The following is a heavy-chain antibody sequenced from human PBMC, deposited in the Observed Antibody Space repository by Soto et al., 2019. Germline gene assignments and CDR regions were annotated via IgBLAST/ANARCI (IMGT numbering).Heavy chain of an antibody. D-gene: IGHD3-22*01. CDR2: IYHSGST. CDR3: AGSGYYPNYFDY. J-gene: IGHJ4*02. CDR1: EDCSSRCGYY. Sequence: PSETRSLTCTVGEDCSSRCGYYCYWIRQPPGKGLEWIGYIYHSGSTYYNPSLKSRVTISVDRSKNQFSLKLSSVTAADTAVYYCAGSGYYPNYFDYWGQGTLVTVSS. V-gene: IGHV4-30-2*01.